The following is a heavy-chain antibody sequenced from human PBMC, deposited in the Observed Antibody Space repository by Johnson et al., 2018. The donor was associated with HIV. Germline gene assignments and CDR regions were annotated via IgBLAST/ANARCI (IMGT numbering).Heavy chain of an antibody. J-gene: IGHJ3*02. CDR2: ISFAGVKT. V-gene: IGHV3-33*08. Sequence: QMQLVESGGGVVQPGRPLRLSCAASGFSFSNYGMAWVRQAPGKGLEWVAVISFAGVKTYYADSVKGRFTISRDNSKNTLYLQMNSLRAEDTALYYCARDRGSYGLDAFDIWGQGTMVTVSS. CDR3: ARDRGSYGLDAFDI. D-gene: IGHD1-26*01. CDR1: GFSFSNYG.